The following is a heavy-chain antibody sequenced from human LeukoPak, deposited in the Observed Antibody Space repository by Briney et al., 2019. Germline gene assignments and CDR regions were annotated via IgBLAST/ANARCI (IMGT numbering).Heavy chain of an antibody. CDR2: IYYSGST. D-gene: IGHD3-22*01. CDR1: GDSLNNAY. V-gene: IGHV4-59*01. Sequence: SETLSLTCTVSGDSLNNAYWSWIRQPPWKGLEWIGHIYYSGSTEYNPSLKSRVTISEDTSENQIFLKLNSVTAADTALYYCARGFTVMDAFDFWGPGTMVSVSS. CDR3: ARGFTVMDAFDF. J-gene: IGHJ3*01.